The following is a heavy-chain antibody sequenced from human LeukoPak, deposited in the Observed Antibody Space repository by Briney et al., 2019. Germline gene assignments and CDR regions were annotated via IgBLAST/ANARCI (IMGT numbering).Heavy chain of an antibody. J-gene: IGHJ4*02. V-gene: IGHV3-23*01. Sequence: GGSLRLSCAASGFTFSSYAMSWVRQAPGKGLEWVSAISGSGGSTYYADSVKGRFTISRVNSKNTLYLQMNSLRAEDTAVYYCAKVSGSGGTKYQPFDYWGQGTLVTVSS. D-gene: IGHD2-15*01. CDR2: ISGSGGST. CDR3: AKVSGSGGTKYQPFDY. CDR1: GFTFSSYA.